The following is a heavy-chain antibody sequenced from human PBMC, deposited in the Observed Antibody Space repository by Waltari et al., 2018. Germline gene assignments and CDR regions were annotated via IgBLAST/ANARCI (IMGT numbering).Heavy chain of an antibody. CDR1: VYTFSNFG. Sequence: QGQLVQSGAEGKTPGASVRVSCKASVYTFSNFGITWVRQAPGRGLEWMGWTSAYNGDTNYAQKFQDRISMTSDTSTSTAYMELRSLTSDDTAVYYCARILAVQYYFDYWGQGTLVSVSS. CDR3: ARILAVQYYFDY. V-gene: IGHV1-18*01. CDR2: TSAYNGDT. J-gene: IGHJ4*02. D-gene: IGHD6-19*01.